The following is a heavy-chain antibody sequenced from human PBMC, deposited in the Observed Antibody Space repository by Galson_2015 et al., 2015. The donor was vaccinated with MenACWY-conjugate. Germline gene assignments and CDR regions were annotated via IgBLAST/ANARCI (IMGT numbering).Heavy chain of an antibody. J-gene: IGHJ3*01. CDR2: IYWDDDK. D-gene: IGHD2-2*01. CDR3: AHSPYCSTTSCYAARAFDV. Sequence: PALVKPTQALTLTCTFSGFSLSTSRVGVGWIRHPPGQALEWLSLIYWDDDKRSSPSLKSRLTITKDTSKNQVVLSMTNMDPVDTATYYCAHSPYCSTTSCYAARAFDVWGQGTVVTVSS. V-gene: IGHV2-5*02. CDR1: GFSLSTSRVG.